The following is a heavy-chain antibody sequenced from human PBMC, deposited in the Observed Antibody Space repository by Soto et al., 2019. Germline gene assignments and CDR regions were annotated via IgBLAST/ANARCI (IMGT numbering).Heavy chain of an antibody. CDR1: EFTFSSYG. Sequence: PGGSLRLSCAASEFTFSSYGMHWVRQAPGKGLEWVLAICCYCYNKYYADSVKGRFTISRDNSKNTLYLQMNSLRAEDTAVYYCAKAGFSSSWSPTYFDYWGQGTLVTVSS. CDR3: AKAGFSSSWSPTYFDY. J-gene: IGHJ4*02. V-gene: IGHV3-33*06. D-gene: IGHD6-13*01. CDR2: ICCYCYNK.